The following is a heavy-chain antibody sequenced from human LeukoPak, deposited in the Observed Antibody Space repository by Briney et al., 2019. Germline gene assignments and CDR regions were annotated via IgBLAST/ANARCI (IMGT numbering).Heavy chain of an antibody. J-gene: IGHJ3*02. D-gene: IGHD6-19*01. Sequence: ASVKVSCEASGYTFTSYDINWVRQATGQGLEWMGWMNPNSGNTGYAQKFQGRVTMTRNTSISTAYMELSSLRSEDTAVYYCARDRAVAGTGAAFDIWGQGTMVTVSS. CDR3: ARDRAVAGTGAAFDI. CDR1: GYTFTSYD. V-gene: IGHV1-8*02. CDR2: MNPNSGNT.